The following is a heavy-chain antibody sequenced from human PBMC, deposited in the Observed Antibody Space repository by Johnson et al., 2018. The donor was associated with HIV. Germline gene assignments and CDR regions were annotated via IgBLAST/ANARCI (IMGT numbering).Heavy chain of an antibody. J-gene: IGHJ3*01. D-gene: IGHD2-15*01. Sequence: MLLVESGGGVARPGGSLRLSCEASGFTFSSYWMSWVRQAPGKGLEWVANIKQDGSEKYYVDSVKGRFTISRDNAKNSLYLQMNNVRAEYTAMFYCTRGRFLDAFDVWGQGTMVTVS. CDR1: GFTFSSYW. CDR3: TRGRFLDAFDV. V-gene: IGHV3-7*03. CDR2: IKQDGSEK.